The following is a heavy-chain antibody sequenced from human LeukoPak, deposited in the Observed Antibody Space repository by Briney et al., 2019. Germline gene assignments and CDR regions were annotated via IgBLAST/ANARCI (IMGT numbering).Heavy chain of an antibody. V-gene: IGHV4-59*08. CDR1: GISISNIF. CDR2: IYSSGST. J-gene: IGHJ4*02. CDR3: ARHGPKLVGASTIYFDY. D-gene: IGHD1-26*01. Sequence: SETLSLTCSVSGISISNIFWSWLRQSPGKGLEWIGYIYSSGSTDYNPSLRSRVSVSIDTSKNQFYLKMNSVTAADTAVYYCARHGPKLVGASTIYFDYWGQGILVTVSS.